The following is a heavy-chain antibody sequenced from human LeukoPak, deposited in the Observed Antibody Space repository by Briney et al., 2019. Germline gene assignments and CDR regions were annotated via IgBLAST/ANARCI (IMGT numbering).Heavy chain of an antibody. CDR2: IIPIFGTA. CDR1: GYTFTMYY. Sequence: ASVKVSCKASGYTFTMYYIHWVRQAPGQGLEWMGGIIPIFGTANYAQKFQGRVTITTDESTSTAYMELSSLRSEDTAVYYCARVGSYGSWLYWGQGTLVTVSS. D-gene: IGHD5-18*01. J-gene: IGHJ4*02. V-gene: IGHV1-69*05. CDR3: ARVGSYGSWLY.